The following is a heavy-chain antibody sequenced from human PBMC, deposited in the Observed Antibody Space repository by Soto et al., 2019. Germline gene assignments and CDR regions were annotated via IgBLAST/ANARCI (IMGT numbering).Heavy chain of an antibody. CDR3: ARSLGYCTNGVCPMDV. CDR2: INAGNGNT. D-gene: IGHD2-8*01. V-gene: IGHV1-3*05. J-gene: IGHJ6*02. CDR1: GYTFTSYA. Sequence: QVQLVQSGAEKKKPGASVKVSCKASGYTFTSYAMHWVRQAPGQRLEWMGWINAGNGNTKYSQKFQGRVTITRDTSASTAHMELSSLRSEDTAVYYCARSLGYCTNGVCPMDVWGQGTTVTVSS.